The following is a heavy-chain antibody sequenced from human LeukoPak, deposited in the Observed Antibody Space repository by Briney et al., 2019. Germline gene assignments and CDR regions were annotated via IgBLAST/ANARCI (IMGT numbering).Heavy chain of an antibody. V-gene: IGHV3-74*01. D-gene: IGHD3-9*01. CDR3: TRDLMDYDVSTGLHHYYMDV. J-gene: IGHJ6*02. Sequence: GGSLRLSCGASGFTFRSYWMHWVRHDPRKGLVGGSRINGDGRNINYADSVRGRFTISRDNAKNTLYLQMNTLRVEDTAVYYCTRDLMDYDVSTGLHHYYMDVWGQGTTVTVSS. CDR2: INGDGRNI. CDR1: GFTFRSYW.